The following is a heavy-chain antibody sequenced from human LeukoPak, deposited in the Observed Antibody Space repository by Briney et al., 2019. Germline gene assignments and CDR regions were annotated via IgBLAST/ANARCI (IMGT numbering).Heavy chain of an antibody. Sequence: PGGSLRLFCAASGFTFSSYWMSWVRQAPGKGLEWVANIKQDGSEKYYVDSVKGRFTISRDNAKNSLYLQMNSLRAEDTAVYYCARDTNDKGGAFDYWGQGTLVTVSS. J-gene: IGHJ4*02. D-gene: IGHD2-8*01. V-gene: IGHV3-7*01. CDR3: ARDTNDKGGAFDY. CDR2: IKQDGSEK. CDR1: GFTFSSYW.